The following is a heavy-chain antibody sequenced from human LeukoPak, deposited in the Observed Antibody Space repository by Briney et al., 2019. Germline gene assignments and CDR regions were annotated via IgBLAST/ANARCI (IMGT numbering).Heavy chain of an antibody. Sequence: GGSLRLTCAASGFTFSSYAMSWVRQAPGKGLEWVSAISGSGGSTYYADSVKGRFTISRDNSKNTLYLQMNSLRAEDTAVYCCASQPGYRSSWAYYYYGMDVWGQGTTVTVSS. CDR3: ASQPGYRSSWAYYYYGMDV. D-gene: IGHD6-13*01. CDR2: ISGSGGST. J-gene: IGHJ6*02. V-gene: IGHV3-23*01. CDR1: GFTFSSYA.